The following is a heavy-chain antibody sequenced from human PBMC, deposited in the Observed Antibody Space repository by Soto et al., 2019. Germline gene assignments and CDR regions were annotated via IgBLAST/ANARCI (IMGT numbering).Heavy chain of an antibody. V-gene: IGHV1-18*01. CDR2: ISAYNGNT. CDR3: ARASYCSAGSCFCDY. J-gene: IGHJ4*02. CDR1: GYTFTSYH. D-gene: IGHD2-15*01. Sequence: QLQVVQSGPEVKKPGASVKVSCKASGYTFTSYHINWVRQAPGQGLEWMGWISAYNGNTKYAENLQGRVTMTTDTSTSTAYMDLRSLRSDDTAVYYCARASYCSAGSCFCDYWGQGTLVTVSS.